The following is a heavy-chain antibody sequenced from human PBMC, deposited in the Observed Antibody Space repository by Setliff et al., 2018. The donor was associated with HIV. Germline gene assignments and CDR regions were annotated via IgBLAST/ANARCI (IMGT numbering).Heavy chain of an antibody. CDR3: AKEKVTGWFYFDY. CDR2: IWYDGSNK. V-gene: IGHV3-33*06. D-gene: IGHD2-15*01. Sequence: PGGSLRLSCAASGFTFSTYGMYWVRQAPGKGLEWVAVIWYDGSNKYYADSVQGRFTISRDNSKNTLYLQMNSLRAEDTAVYFCAKEKVTGWFYFDYWGQGTLVTVSS. J-gene: IGHJ4*02. CDR1: GFTFSTYG.